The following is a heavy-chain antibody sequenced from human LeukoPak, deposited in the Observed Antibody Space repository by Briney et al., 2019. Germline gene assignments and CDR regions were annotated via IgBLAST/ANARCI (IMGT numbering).Heavy chain of an antibody. Sequence: SETLSLTCAVSGGSISSSNWWSWVRQPPGKGLEWIGEIYHSGSTNYDPSLKSRVTISVDKSKNQFSLKLSSVTAADTAVYYCARVGDYYGSSDYWGQGTLVTVSS. V-gene: IGHV4-4*02. J-gene: IGHJ4*02. CDR1: GGSISSSNW. CDR2: IYHSGST. D-gene: IGHD3-10*01. CDR3: ARVGDYYGSSDY.